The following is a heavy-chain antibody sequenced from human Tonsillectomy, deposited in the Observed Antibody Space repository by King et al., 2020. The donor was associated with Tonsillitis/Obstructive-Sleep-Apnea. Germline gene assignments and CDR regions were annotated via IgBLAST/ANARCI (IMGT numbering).Heavy chain of an antibody. Sequence: MQLQESGPGLVKPSETLSLTCTVSSASFSTYYWSWIRQPPGKGLEWVVNVHYSGTTNYYPSLRSRVTISLDTSRNQFSLRLNSVTAADTAVYYCARYSGASDSHSLDYWGQGTLVTVSS. V-gene: IGHV4-59*01. CDR3: ARYSGASDSHSLDY. CDR2: VHYSGTT. CDR1: SASFSTYY. D-gene: IGHD1-26*01. J-gene: IGHJ4*02.